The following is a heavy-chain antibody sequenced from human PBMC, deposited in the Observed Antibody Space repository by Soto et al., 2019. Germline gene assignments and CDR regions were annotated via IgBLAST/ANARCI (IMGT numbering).Heavy chain of an antibody. D-gene: IGHD3-22*01. Sequence: EVQLVESGGGLVQPGGSLKLSCAASGFTFSGSAMHWVRQASGKGLEWVCRIRSKANSSATAYAASVKGRFTISRDDSKNTAYLQMNSLKTEDTAVYYSTSSASIDGYDSCGMDVWGQGTTVTVSS. V-gene: IGHV3-73*02. CDR1: GFTFSGSA. J-gene: IGHJ6*02. CDR2: IRSKANSSAT. CDR3: TSSASIDGYDSCGMDV.